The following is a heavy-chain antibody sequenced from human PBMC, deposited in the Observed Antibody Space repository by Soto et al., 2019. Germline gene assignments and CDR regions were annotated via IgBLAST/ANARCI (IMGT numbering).Heavy chain of an antibody. CDR1: GYSFTGYF. Sequence: QVQLVQSGAEVKKPGASVKVSCKASGYSFTGYFMHWVRQVPGQGLEWMGWTNPKSGVTKYPQKFQGRVTMTRDTSNSTAYLELARLGSDDTGVYFCARAHGPVQFGSSDYWGQGTLVTVSS. J-gene: IGHJ4*02. V-gene: IGHV1-2*02. CDR3: ARAHGPVQFGSSDY. D-gene: IGHD3-16*01. CDR2: TNPKSGVT.